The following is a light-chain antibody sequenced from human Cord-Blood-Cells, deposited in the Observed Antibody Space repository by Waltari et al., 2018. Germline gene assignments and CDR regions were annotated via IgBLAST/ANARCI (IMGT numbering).Light chain of an antibody. Sequence: SALTQPASVSGSPGQSITIFCTGTSSDVGSYNRVSWYQQHPGKAPKIMIYEGSKRPSGVSNRFSGCKSGDTASLKISGLQAEDEADYYCCSYAGSSTVFGGGTKLTVL. J-gene: IGLJ3*02. V-gene: IGLV2-23*01. CDR2: EGS. CDR1: SSDVGSYNR. CDR3: CSYAGSSTV.